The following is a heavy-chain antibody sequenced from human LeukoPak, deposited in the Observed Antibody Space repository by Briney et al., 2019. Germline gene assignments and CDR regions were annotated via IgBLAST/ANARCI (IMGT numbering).Heavy chain of an antibody. D-gene: IGHD4-11*01. V-gene: IGHV3-74*01. J-gene: IGHJ6*04. Sequence: GGSLRLSCAASGFTFSAYWMHWVRQAPGQGLVWVSCINSDGSGPHYADSVKGRFTISRDNAKNTVYLQMNSLRDEHSAVYYCARLLQKSITSYHYGMDVWRGGTTVSVSS. CDR3: ARLLQKSITSYHYGMDV. CDR1: GFTFSAYW. CDR2: INSDGSGP.